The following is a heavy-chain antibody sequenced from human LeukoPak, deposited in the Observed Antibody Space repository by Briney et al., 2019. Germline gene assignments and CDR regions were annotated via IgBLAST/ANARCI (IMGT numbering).Heavy chain of an antibody. CDR1: GGSISSSSYY. CDR2: IYYSGST. Sequence: SETLSLTCTVSGGSISSSSYYWGWIRQPPGKGLEWIGSIYYSGSTYYNPSLKSRVTISVDTSKNQFSLKLSSVTAADTAVYYCASRLRLGELSFWGQGTLVTVSS. V-gene: IGHV4-39*01. J-gene: IGHJ4*02. CDR3: ASRLRLGELSF. D-gene: IGHD3-16*02.